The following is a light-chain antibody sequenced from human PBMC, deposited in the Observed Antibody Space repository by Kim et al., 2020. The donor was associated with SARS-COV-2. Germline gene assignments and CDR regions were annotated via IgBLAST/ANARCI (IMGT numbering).Light chain of an antibody. J-gene: IGKJ1*01. CDR1: QSLSSNY. V-gene: IGKV3-20*01. CDR3: QQYGSSPWT. Sequence: SPGERATLSCRASQSLSSNYLAWYQQTPGQAPRLVIYGASSRAAGIPDRFSGSGSGTDFTLTISRLEPDDFAVYYCQQYGSSPWTFGPGTKVDIK. CDR2: GAS.